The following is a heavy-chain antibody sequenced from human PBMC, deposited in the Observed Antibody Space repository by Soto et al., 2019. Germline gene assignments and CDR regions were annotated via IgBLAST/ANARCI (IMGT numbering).Heavy chain of an antibody. CDR2: ISAYNGNT. Sequence: ASVKVSCKASGYTFTSYGISWVRQAPGQGLEWMGWISAYNGNTNYAQKLQGRVTMTTDTSTSTAYMELRSLRSDDTAVYYCARVPLNIVVVVAAKYGMDVWGQGTTVTVSS. V-gene: IGHV1-18*01. J-gene: IGHJ6*02. D-gene: IGHD2-15*01. CDR1: GYTFTSYG. CDR3: ARVPLNIVVVVAAKYGMDV.